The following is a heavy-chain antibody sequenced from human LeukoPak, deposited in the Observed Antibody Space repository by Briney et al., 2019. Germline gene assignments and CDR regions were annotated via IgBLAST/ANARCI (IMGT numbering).Heavy chain of an antibody. Sequence: SETLSLTCAVSDDSISSSSYYWGGIRQRPEEGLEWIGSIYYSGTTYYNPSLKSRVTISVDTSKNQFSLKLSSVTAADTALYFCARQSTSMSTCWGQGTLVTVSS. D-gene: IGHD3-3*02. V-gene: IGHV4-39*01. J-gene: IGHJ4*02. CDR2: IYYSGTT. CDR1: DDSISSSSYY. CDR3: ARQSTSMSTC.